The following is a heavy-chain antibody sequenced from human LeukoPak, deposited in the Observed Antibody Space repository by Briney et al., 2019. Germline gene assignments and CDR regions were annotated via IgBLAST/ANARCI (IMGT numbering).Heavy chain of an antibody. J-gene: IGHJ3*02. CDR3: ARHIYSRTAFDI. CDR2: IYYSGST. CDR1: GGSISSYY. V-gene: IGHV4-59*08. Sequence: TTSETLSLTCTVSGGSISSYYWSWIRQPPGKGLEWIGYIYYSGSTNYNPSLKSRVTISVDTSKNQFSLKLSSVTAADTAVYYCARHIYSRTAFDIWGQGTMVTVSS. D-gene: IGHD2-21*01.